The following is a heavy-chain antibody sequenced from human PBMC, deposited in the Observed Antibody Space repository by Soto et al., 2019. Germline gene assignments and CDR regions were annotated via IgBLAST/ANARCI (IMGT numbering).Heavy chain of an antibody. CDR2: ISGSGGST. Sequence: GGSLRLSCAASGFTFSSYAMSWVRQAPGKGLEWVSAISGSGGSTYYANSVKGRFTISRDNSKNTLYLQMNSLRAEDTAVYYCAKDHVPDYGDDGVGGAFDIWGQGTMVTVSS. V-gene: IGHV3-23*01. CDR3: AKDHVPDYGDDGVGGAFDI. CDR1: GFTFSSYA. J-gene: IGHJ3*02. D-gene: IGHD4-17*01.